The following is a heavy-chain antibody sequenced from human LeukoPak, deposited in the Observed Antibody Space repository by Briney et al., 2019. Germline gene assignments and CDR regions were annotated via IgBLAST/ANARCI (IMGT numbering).Heavy chain of an antibody. CDR3: ARVVGSGWLIDY. CDR1: GDSVSSNSAA. Sequence: SQTLSLTCAISGDSVSSNSAAWNWIRQSPSRGLEWLGRTYYRPKWYNDYAVSVESRIAINPDTSKNQFSLQLNSVTPEDTAVYYCARVVGSGWLIDYWGQGTLVTVSS. D-gene: IGHD6-19*01. CDR2: TYYRPKWYN. J-gene: IGHJ4*02. V-gene: IGHV6-1*01.